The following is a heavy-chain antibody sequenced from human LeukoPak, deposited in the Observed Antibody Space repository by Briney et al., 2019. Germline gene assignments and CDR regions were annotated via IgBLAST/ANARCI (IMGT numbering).Heavy chain of an antibody. Sequence: PSETLSLTCTVSGGSISSYYWSWIRQPAGKGLEWIGRTYTSGSTNYNPSLKSRVTMSVDTSKNQFSLKLSSVTAADTAVYYCARGTIVVVPAAITPLHYYYYMDVWGKGTTVTVSS. J-gene: IGHJ6*03. CDR1: GGSISSYY. V-gene: IGHV4-4*07. CDR2: TYTSGST. CDR3: ARGTIVVVPAAITPLHYYYYMDV. D-gene: IGHD2-2*02.